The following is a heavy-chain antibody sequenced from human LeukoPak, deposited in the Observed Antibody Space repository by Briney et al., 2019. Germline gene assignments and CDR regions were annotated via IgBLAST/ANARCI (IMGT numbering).Heavy chain of an antibody. CDR1: GFTFSSYS. V-gene: IGHV3-48*01. Sequence: GGSLRLSCAASGFTFSSYSMNWVRQAPGKGLEWVSYISSSTTTIYYADSVKGRFTISRDNVKNSLYLQMDSLRVEDTAVYYCARVDPIAVAGDDYWGQGTQVAVSS. CDR3: ARVDPIAVAGDDY. D-gene: IGHD6-19*01. J-gene: IGHJ4*02. CDR2: ISSSTTTI.